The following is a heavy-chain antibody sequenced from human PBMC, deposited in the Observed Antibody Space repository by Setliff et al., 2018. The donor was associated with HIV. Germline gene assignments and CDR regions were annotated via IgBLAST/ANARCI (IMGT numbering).Heavy chain of an antibody. V-gene: IGHV4-61*02. CDR3: ARDGGTTVMGDAFDI. CDR1: GGSISSGNYY. CDR2: IYTSGRT. Sequence: PSETLSLTCTVSGGSISSGNYYWSWIRQPAGKGLEWIGRIYTSGRTKYNPSLKSRVTISVYTSKNQFSLKLSSVTAADKAVYYCARDGGTTVMGDAFDIWGQGTMVTVSS. J-gene: IGHJ3*02. D-gene: IGHD4-4*01.